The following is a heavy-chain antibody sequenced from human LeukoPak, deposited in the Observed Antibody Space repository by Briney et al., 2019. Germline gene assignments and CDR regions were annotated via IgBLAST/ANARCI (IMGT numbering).Heavy chain of an antibody. CDR3: ARSSSGWPLYFDC. Sequence: GASVKVSCKASGSTFTDYNLHWVRQAPGEGVEWMGWINPKSGGTKFAQKHQGGVTMTADTAIDTAYLELSNLKSGDTAIYYCARSSSGWPLYFDCWGQGTLVTVSS. J-gene: IGHJ4*02. CDR1: GSTFTDYN. D-gene: IGHD6-19*01. CDR2: INPKSGGT. V-gene: IGHV1-2*02.